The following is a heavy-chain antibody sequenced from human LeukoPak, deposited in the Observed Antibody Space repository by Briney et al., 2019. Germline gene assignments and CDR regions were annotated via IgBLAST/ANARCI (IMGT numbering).Heavy chain of an antibody. D-gene: IGHD5-18*01. J-gene: IGHJ4*02. CDR1: GFTFSSNY. CDR3: ARGERPKRYSYGLQPNQYYFDY. Sequence: GGSLRLSCAASGFTFSSNYMSWVRQAPGKGLEWVSVIYSGGSTYYADSVKGRFTISRDNSKNTLYLQMNSLRAEDTAVYDCARGERPKRYSYGLQPNQYYFDYWGQGTLVTVSS. CDR2: IYSGGST. V-gene: IGHV3-53*01.